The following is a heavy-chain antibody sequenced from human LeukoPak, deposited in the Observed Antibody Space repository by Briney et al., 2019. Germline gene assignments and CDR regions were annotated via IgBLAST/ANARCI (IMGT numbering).Heavy chain of an antibody. CDR1: GFTFSSYS. V-gene: IGHV3-21*01. Sequence: PGGSLRLSCAASGFTFSSYSVNWVRQAPGKGLEWVSSITSSSYIYYADSVKGRFTISRDNAKNSLYLQMNSLRAEDTAVYYCARGIVVVPAAYYFDNWGQGTLVTVSS. CDR3: ARGIVVVPAAYYFDN. D-gene: IGHD2-2*01. CDR2: ITSSSYI. J-gene: IGHJ4*02.